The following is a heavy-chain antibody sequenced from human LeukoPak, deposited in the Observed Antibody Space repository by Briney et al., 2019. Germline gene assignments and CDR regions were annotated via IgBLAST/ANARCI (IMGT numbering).Heavy chain of an antibody. V-gene: IGHV1-69*13. D-gene: IGHD2-2*01. CDR2: IIPIFGTA. J-gene: IGHJ4*02. CDR1: GGTFSSSA. Sequence: SVKVSCKSSGGTFSSSAISWVRQAPGQGLEWMGGIIPIFGTANYAQKFQGRVTITADESTSTAYMELSSLRSEDTAVYYCARDVYCSSTTCSYYFDYWGQGTLVTVSS. CDR3: ARDVYCSSTTCSYYFDY.